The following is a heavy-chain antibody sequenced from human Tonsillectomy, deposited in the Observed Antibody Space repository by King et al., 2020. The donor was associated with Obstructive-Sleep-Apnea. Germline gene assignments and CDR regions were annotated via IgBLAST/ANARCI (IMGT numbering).Heavy chain of an antibody. CDR1: GFTFSAYT. V-gene: IGHV3-48*01. D-gene: IGHD7-27*01. Sequence: VQLVESGGGLVQHGGSLRLSCAASGFTFSAYTMNWFRQAPGKGPVWLSSIQIGGVRTDYADSAQGRFTISTDEAKNSRYLQINSLRGEDTAIYYCVRDHLWAFDYWGRGILVTVSS. CDR2: IQIGGVRT. J-gene: IGHJ4*02. CDR3: VRDHLWAFDY.